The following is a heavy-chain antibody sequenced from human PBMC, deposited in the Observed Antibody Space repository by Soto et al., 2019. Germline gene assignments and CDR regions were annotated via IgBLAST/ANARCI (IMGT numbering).Heavy chain of an antibody. Sequence: GGSLRLSCAASGFTFSSYWMSWVRQAPGKGLEWVANIKQDGSEKYYVDSVKGRFTISRDNAKNSLYLQMNSLRAEDTAVYYCARRVEYIVLMVYAPHYYYYMDVWGKGTTVTVSS. CDR1: GFTFSSYW. CDR2: IKQDGSEK. D-gene: IGHD2-8*01. J-gene: IGHJ6*03. V-gene: IGHV3-7*01. CDR3: ARRVEYIVLMVYAPHYYYYMDV.